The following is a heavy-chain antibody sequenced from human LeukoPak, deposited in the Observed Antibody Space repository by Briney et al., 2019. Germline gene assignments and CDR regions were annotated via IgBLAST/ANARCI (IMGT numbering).Heavy chain of an antibody. D-gene: IGHD1-26*01. Sequence: GGSLRLSCGASGFTFSRYSMNWVRQAPGKGLEWVSSISSSGSYIYYADSVKGRFTISRDNSKNTLYLQMNTLRAEDTAVYYCARGSSVGAYYFDYWGQGTLVTVSS. CDR1: GFTFSRYS. CDR2: ISSSGSYI. V-gene: IGHV3-21*01. J-gene: IGHJ4*02. CDR3: ARGSSVGAYYFDY.